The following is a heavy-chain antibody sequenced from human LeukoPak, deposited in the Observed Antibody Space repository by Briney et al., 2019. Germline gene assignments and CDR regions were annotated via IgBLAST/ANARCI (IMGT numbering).Heavy chain of an antibody. D-gene: IGHD1-26*01. V-gene: IGHV4-4*07. J-gene: IGHJ4*02. CDR1: GGSISSYY. Sequence: SETLSLTCTVSGGSISSYYWSWIRQPAGKGLEWIGRIYTSGSTNYNPSLKSRVTISVDTSKNQFSLKLSSVTAADTAVYYCARGLIVGATLDYWGQGTLVTVSS. CDR2: IYTSGST. CDR3: ARGLIVGATLDY.